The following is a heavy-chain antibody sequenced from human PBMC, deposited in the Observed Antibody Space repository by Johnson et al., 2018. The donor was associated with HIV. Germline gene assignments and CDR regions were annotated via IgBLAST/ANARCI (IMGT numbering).Heavy chain of an antibody. V-gene: IGHV3-30*04. CDR1: GFTFSSYA. J-gene: IGHJ3*02. CDR2: ISHDGSEK. CDR3: ARDRGGPERNYDFWSGYYGGDAFDI. Sequence: QVQLVESGGGVVQPGRSLRLSCAASGFTFSSYAMHWVRQAPGKGLEWVAVISHDGSEKYYVDSVKGRFTISRDNAKNSLYLQMNSLRAEDTAVYYCARDRGGPERNYDFWSGYYGGDAFDIWGQGTMVTVSS. D-gene: IGHD3-3*01.